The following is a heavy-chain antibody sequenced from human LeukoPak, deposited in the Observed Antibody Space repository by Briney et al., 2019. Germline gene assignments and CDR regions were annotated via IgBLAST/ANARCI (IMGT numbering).Heavy chain of an antibody. CDR2: IKEDGTMK. CDR3: AASNTMFDY. D-gene: IGHD3-10*01. CDR1: GFTFSRYW. V-gene: IGHV3-7*02. Sequence: PGGSLRLSCAASGFTFSRYWMSWVRQAPGKGLEWVANIKEDGTMKYNVESVKGRFTISRDNAKNSLYLQVNSLSAEDTAVYYCAASNTMFDYWGQGTLVTVSS. J-gene: IGHJ4*02.